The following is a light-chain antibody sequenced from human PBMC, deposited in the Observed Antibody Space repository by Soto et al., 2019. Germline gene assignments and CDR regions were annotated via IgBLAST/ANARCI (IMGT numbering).Light chain of an antibody. J-gene: IGKJ1*01. CDR1: QSVTNNY. Sequence: EIVLTQSPGTLSSSPGGRTTLSCRASQSVTNNYLAWYQQKRGQAPRLLIWGASIRAADLPDRFSGGGSGTDFTLTISRLEPEDFAVYYCHQYGSSPGTFGQGTKVEIK. CDR3: HQYGSSPGT. CDR2: GAS. V-gene: IGKV3-20*01.